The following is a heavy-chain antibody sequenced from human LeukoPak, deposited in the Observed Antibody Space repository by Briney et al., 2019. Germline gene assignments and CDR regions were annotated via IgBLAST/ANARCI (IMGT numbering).Heavy chain of an antibody. D-gene: IGHD1-26*01. Sequence: PGGSLRLSCATSGFTFDYYPMHWVRQAPGKGLEWVSTISWNSGSIGYADSVKGRFTISRDNAKNSVYLQMNSLRAEDTALYYCAKDSGSYDFDYWGQGTLVTVSS. J-gene: IGHJ4*02. CDR3: AKDSGSYDFDY. CDR1: GFTFDYYP. CDR2: ISWNSGSI. V-gene: IGHV3-9*01.